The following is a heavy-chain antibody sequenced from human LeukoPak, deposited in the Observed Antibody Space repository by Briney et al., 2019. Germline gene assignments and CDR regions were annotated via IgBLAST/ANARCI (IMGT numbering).Heavy chain of an antibody. J-gene: IGHJ3*02. CDR2: IYTSGST. CDR1: GGSISSGSYY. CDR3: ARDLFFGVRGFLPHAFDI. V-gene: IGHV4-61*02. D-gene: IGHD3-10*01. Sequence: PSQTLSLTCTVSGGSISSGSYYWSWIRQPAGKGLEWIGRIYTSGSTNYNPSLKSRVTISVDTSKNQFSLKLSSVTAADTAVYYCARDLFFGVRGFLPHAFDIWGQGTMVTVSS.